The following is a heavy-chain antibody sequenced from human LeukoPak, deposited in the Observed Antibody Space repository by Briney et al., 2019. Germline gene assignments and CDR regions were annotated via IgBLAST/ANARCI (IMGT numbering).Heavy chain of an antibody. D-gene: IGHD5-12*01. Sequence: SETLSLTCTVSGGSISSYYWSWIRQPPGKGLEWIGYIYYSGSTNYNPSLKSRVTISVDTSKNQFSLKLSSVTAADTAVYYCARGSGYDERAYYYGMDVWGQGTTVTVSS. J-gene: IGHJ6*02. CDR1: GGSISSYY. CDR2: IYYSGST. CDR3: ARGSGYDERAYYYGMDV. V-gene: IGHV4-59*01.